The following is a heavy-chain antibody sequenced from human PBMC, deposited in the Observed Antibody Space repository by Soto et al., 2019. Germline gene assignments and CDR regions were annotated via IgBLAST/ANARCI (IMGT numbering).Heavy chain of an antibody. CDR3: ARGPSPFWSSYRFAYFDS. V-gene: IGHV4-31*03. J-gene: IGHJ4*01. Sequence: SETLSLTCTVSGGSISSGGYYWSWIRQHPGKGLEWLGYIYGSGITFYHSPSLKSRLVLSVDTSKNQFSLELDFMTAADTAVYYCARGPSPFWSSYRFAYFDSWGHGIPVTVSS. D-gene: IGHD3-3*01. CDR1: GGSISSGGYY. CDR2: IYGSGITF.